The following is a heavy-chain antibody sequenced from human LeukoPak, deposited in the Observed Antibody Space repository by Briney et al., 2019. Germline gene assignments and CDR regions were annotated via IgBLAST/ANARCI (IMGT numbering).Heavy chain of an antibody. CDR2: IIPIFGTA. CDR1: GFTFSNYD. CDR3: ARDGSSSFGGYYYYGMDV. Sequence: ASVKVSCKASGFTFSNYDINWVRQAPGQGLEWMGGIIPIFGTANYAQKFQGRVTITADESTSTAYMELSSLRSEDTAVYYCARDGSSSFGGYYYYGMDVWGQGTTVTVSS. J-gene: IGHJ6*02. V-gene: IGHV1-69*13. D-gene: IGHD6-6*01.